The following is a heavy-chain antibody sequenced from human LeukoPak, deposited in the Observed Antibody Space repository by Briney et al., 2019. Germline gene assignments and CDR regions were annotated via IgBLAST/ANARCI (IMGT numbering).Heavy chain of an antibody. D-gene: IGHD3-22*01. CDR2: IAPDGSLK. Sequence: GGSLRLSCAASGFTLSTYWMTWVRQTPGKGLEWVANIAPDGSLKYYVDSVKGRFTISRDNAKNSLYLQMNSLRAEDTAVYYCARTSSDYSYYFDYWGQGTLVTVSS. J-gene: IGHJ4*02. V-gene: IGHV3-7*01. CDR3: ARTSSDYSYYFDY. CDR1: GFTLSTYW.